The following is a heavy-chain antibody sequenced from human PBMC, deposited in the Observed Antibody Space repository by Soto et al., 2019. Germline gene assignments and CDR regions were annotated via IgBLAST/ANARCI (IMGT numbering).Heavy chain of an antibody. D-gene: IGHD2-21*02. CDR2: LYNAGST. V-gene: IGHV4-59*01. CDR3: ARDRLGYCRTDCYALDV. CDR1: GDSISRYY. Sequence: SETLSLTCTVSGDSISRYYWIWIRQPPGKGLEWIGYLYNAGSTIYNPSLKSRVTISIDMSQNQFSLNLNYVTAADTAVYYCARDRLGYCRTDCYALDVWGQGAMLTVSS. J-gene: IGHJ6*02.